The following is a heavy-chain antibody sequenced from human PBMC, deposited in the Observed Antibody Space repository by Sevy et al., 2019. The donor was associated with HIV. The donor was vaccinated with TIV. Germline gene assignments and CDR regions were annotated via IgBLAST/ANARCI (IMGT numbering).Heavy chain of an antibody. CDR3: ARSWEQQLHDAFDI. D-gene: IGHD6-13*01. V-gene: IGHV3-21*01. CDR1: GFTFSSYS. CDR2: ITSRSSYI. J-gene: IGHJ3*02. Sequence: GSVRLSCAASGFTFSSYSMNWVRQAPGKGLEWVSSITSRSSYIYYADSVKGRFTISRDNAKNSLYLQMNSLRAEDTAVYYCARSWEQQLHDAFDIWGQGTMVTVSS.